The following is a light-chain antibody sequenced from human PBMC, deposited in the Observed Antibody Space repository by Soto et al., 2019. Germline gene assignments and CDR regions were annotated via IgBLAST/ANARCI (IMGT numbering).Light chain of an antibody. CDR2: GAS. CDR3: QQYGSSLTWT. Sequence: EIVLTQSPGTLSLSPGERATLSSRASQSDSSSYLAWYQQKPGQAPRLLIYGASSRATGIPDRFSGSGSEIDFTLTISRLEPEDFAVYYCQQYGSSLTWTFGQGTKV. V-gene: IGKV3-20*01. J-gene: IGKJ1*01. CDR1: QSDSSSY.